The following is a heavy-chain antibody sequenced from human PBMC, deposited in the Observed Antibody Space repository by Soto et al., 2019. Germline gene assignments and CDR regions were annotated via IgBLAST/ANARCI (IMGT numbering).Heavy chain of an antibody. J-gene: IGHJ5*02. V-gene: IGHV4-4*02. D-gene: IGHD6-13*01. CDR2: IYHSGST. CDR1: GGSISSSNW. CDR3: ARDNPRLIAAAGIGWFDH. Sequence: QVQLQESGPGLVKPSGTLSLTCAVSGGSISSSNWWSWVRQPPGKGLEWIGEIYHSGSTNYNPSLKSRVTLSVDKSKNQFSLKLSSVTAADTAVYYCARDNPRLIAAAGIGWFDHWGQGTLVTVSS.